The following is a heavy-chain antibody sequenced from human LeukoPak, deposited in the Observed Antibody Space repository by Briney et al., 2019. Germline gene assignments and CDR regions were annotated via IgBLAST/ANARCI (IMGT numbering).Heavy chain of an antibody. D-gene: IGHD6-19*01. CDR3: AKAQTLGGGWYYFDY. J-gene: IGHJ4*02. Sequence: GGSLRLSCAASGFTFDDYAMHWVRQAPGKGLEWVSGISWNSGSIGYADSVKGRFTISRDNAKNSLYLQMNSLRAEDTALYYCAKAQTLGGGWYYFDYWGQGTLVTVSS. CDR1: GFTFDDYA. V-gene: IGHV3-9*01. CDR2: ISWNSGSI.